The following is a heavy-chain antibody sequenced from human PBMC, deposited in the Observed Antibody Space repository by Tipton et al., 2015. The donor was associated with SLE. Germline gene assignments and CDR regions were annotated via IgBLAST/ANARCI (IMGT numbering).Heavy chain of an antibody. Sequence: SLRLSCAASGFTVSSNYMSWVRQAPGKGLEWVSVIYSGGSTYYADSVKGRFTISRDNSKNALYPQMNSLRPEDTAVYYCARDLNWGFDYWGQGTLVTVSS. V-gene: IGHV3-66*02. CDR2: IYSGGST. CDR1: GFTVSSNY. J-gene: IGHJ4*02. D-gene: IGHD7-27*01. CDR3: ARDLNWGFDY.